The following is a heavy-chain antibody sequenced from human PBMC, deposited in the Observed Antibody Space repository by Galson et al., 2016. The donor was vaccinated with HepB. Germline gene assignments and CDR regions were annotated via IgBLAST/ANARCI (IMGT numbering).Heavy chain of an antibody. D-gene: IGHD5-18*01. J-gene: IGHJ2*01. V-gene: IGHV3-21*01. CDR2: IIPSGSYT. Sequence: SLRLSCAASGFTFSDYNMNWVRQAPGKGLEWVSSIIPSGSYTYYADSVKGRFTISRDNAKNSLYLQMNGLRAEDTAVYYCTRVQFSSGSYWFSDLWGRGTLVTVSS. CDR3: TRVQFSSGSYWFSDL. CDR1: GFTFSDYN.